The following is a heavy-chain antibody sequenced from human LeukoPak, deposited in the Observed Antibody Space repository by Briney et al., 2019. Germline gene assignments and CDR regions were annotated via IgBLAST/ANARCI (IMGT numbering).Heavy chain of an antibody. V-gene: IGHV4-59*08. CDR2: IYYSGST. Sequence: SETLSLTCTVSGGSISSYYWSWIRQPPGKGLELTGYIYYSGSTNYNPSLKSRVTISVDTSKNQFSLKLSSVTAADTAVYYCARHQYTTSPLDFWGQGTLVTVSS. CDR3: ARHQYTTSPLDF. CDR1: GGSISSYY. D-gene: IGHD2-2*02. J-gene: IGHJ4*02.